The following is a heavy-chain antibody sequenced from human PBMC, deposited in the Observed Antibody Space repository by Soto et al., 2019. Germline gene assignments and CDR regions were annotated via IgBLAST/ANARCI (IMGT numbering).Heavy chain of an antibody. V-gene: IGHV1-2*04. Sequence: ASVKVSCKASGYTFTGYYMHWVRQAPGQGLEWMGWINPNSGGTNYAQKFQGWVTMTRDTSISTAYMELSRLRSDDTAVYYCAREGSLTSRGYSSSLNYYGMDVWGQGTTVTVSS. D-gene: IGHD6-13*01. CDR3: AREGSLTSRGYSSSLNYYGMDV. CDR2: INPNSGGT. J-gene: IGHJ6*02. CDR1: GYTFTGYY.